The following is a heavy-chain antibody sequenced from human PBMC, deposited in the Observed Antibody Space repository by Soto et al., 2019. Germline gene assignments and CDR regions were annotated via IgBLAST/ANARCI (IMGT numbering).Heavy chain of an antibody. D-gene: IGHD2-15*01. J-gene: IGHJ6*02. CDR3: ARALVVAATRYYYGIDV. Sequence: ASVKVSCKASGYTFTGYYMHWVRQAPGQGLEWMGWINPNSGGTNYAQKFQGWVTMTRDTSISTAYMELSRLRSDDTAVYYCARALVVAATRYYYGIDVWGQGTTVTVSS. V-gene: IGHV1-2*04. CDR1: GYTFTGYY. CDR2: INPNSGGT.